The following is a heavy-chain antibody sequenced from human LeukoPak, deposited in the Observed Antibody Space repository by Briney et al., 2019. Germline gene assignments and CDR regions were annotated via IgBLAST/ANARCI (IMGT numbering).Heavy chain of an antibody. CDR2: IKQDGSES. J-gene: IGHJ3*02. CDR1: GFIFSRNW. D-gene: IGHD6-13*01. V-gene: IGHV3-7*03. Sequence: GGSLRLSCAASGFIFSRNWMSWVRQAPGKGLEWVANIKQDGSESYCVDPVKGRFTISRDNAKNSLYLQMNSLRAEDTALYYCARVYGSSWYPDAFDIWGQGTMVTVSS. CDR3: ARVYGSSWYPDAFDI.